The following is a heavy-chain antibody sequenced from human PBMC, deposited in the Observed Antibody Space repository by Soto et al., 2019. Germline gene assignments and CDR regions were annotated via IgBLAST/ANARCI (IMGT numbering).Heavy chain of an antibody. CDR3: AKGWDGYNIGGYFDY. CDR2: MNPDSGNT. Sequence: QVPLVQSGAEVKKPGASVKVSCKASGYTFTSYDINWVRQATGQGLEWMGWMNPDSGNTGYAQKLQGRVTMTRDTSIRTAYMELSSLTSEDTAVYYCAKGWDGYNIGGYFDYWGQGTLVTVSS. J-gene: IGHJ4*02. D-gene: IGHD3-16*01. V-gene: IGHV1-8*01. CDR1: GYTFTSYD.